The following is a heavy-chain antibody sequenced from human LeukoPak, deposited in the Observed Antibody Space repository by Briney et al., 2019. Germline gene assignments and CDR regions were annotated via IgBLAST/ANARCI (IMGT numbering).Heavy chain of an antibody. D-gene: IGHD6-25*01. V-gene: IGHV4-30-4*01. J-gene: IGHJ4*02. CDR1: GGSISSGDYY. CDR3: AREGSPAAISLDY. Sequence: SETLSLTCTVSGGSISSGDYYWSWIRQPPGKGLEWIGYIYYSGSTYYNPSLKSRVTISVDTSKNQFSLKLSSVTAADTAVYYCAREGSPAAISLDYWGQGTLVTVSS. CDR2: IYYSGST.